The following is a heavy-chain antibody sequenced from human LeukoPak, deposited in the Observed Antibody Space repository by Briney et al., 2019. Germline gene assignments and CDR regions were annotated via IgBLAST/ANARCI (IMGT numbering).Heavy chain of an antibody. D-gene: IGHD4-17*01. CDR1: GFTFSSYA. CDR3: AKDQGTTVTPYYFDY. V-gene: IGHV3-23*01. Sequence: GGSLRLSCAASGFTFSSYAMNWVRQAPEKGLEWVSTISGSGDSTHYADSVKGRFTISRDNSKNTLYLQMNSLRAEDTAVYYCAKDQGTTVTPYYFDYWGQGTLVTVSS. J-gene: IGHJ4*02. CDR2: ISGSGDST.